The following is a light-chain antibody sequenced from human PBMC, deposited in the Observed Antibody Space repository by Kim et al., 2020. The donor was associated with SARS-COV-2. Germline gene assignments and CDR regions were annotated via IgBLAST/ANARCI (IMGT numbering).Light chain of an antibody. CDR1: ISNVGSNV. J-gene: IGLJ3*02. Sequence: GHGVTISCSGSISNVGSNVVNWYQQLPGTAPKLLMYSNDYRPSGVPDRFSGSKSGSSASLAISGLQSEDEADYYCAAWDDSLKGSVFGGGTQLTVL. CDR3: AAWDDSLKGSV. V-gene: IGLV1-44*01. CDR2: SND.